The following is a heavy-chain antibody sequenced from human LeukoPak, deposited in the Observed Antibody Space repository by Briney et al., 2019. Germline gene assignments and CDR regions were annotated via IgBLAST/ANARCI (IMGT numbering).Heavy chain of an antibody. CDR2: ISYDGSNK. Sequence: GGSLRLSCAASGFTFSSYAMHWVRQAPGKGLEWVAVISYDGSNKYYADSVKGRFTISRDNSKNTLYLQMNSLRAEDTAVYYCARGGARYNWNDLANYWGQGTLVTVSS. J-gene: IGHJ4*02. D-gene: IGHD1-1*01. CDR3: ARGGARYNWNDLANY. CDR1: GFTFSSYA. V-gene: IGHV3-30-3*01.